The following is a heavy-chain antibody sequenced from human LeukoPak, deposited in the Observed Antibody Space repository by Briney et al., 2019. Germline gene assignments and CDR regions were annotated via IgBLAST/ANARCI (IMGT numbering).Heavy chain of an antibody. CDR2: ISSSGSTI. CDR3: ARPELPGWSVLFDF. Sequence: GGSLRLSCAASGFTFSSYEMNWVRQAPGKGLEWVSYISSSGSTIYYADSVKGRFTISRDNAKNSLDLQMSSLRAEDTAVYYCARPELPGWSVLFDFWGQGTLVTVSS. CDR1: GFTFSSYE. V-gene: IGHV3-48*03. J-gene: IGHJ4*02. D-gene: IGHD2-15*01.